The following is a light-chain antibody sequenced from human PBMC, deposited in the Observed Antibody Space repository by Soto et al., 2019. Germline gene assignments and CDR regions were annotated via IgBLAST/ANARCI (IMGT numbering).Light chain of an antibody. CDR1: SSDVVGYNY. J-gene: IGLJ1*01. CDR3: SSYTTSNTRQIV. V-gene: IGLV2-14*03. Sequence: QSALTQPASVSGSPGQSITISCTGTSSDVVGYNYVSWYQHHPGKAPKLIIYDVTNRPSGVSNPFSGSKSGNTASLTISGLQPEDEADYYSSSYTTSNTRQIVFGTGTKVTVL. CDR2: DVT.